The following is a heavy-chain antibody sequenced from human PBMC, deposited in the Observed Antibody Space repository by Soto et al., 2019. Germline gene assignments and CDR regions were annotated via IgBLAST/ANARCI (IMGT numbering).Heavy chain of an antibody. Sequence: SETLSLTCTVSGGSINNGAYYWSWIRQYPGKGLELIGYIYHSGSTYSIPSLKSRVTISIDTSQSQFSLELRSVTAADTAVYYCASWRQSYYVDYWGPGTLVTFSS. CDR2: IYHSGST. V-gene: IGHV4-31*03. CDR3: ASWRQSYYVDY. CDR1: GGSINNGAYY. J-gene: IGHJ4*02.